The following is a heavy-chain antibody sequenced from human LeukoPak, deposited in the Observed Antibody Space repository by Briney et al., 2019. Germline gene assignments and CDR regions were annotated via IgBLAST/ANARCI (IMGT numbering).Heavy chain of an antibody. CDR1: EYTFTGYY. V-gene: IGHV1-2*06. J-gene: IGHJ4*02. Sequence: ASVKVSCKASEYTFTGYYMHWVRQAPGQGLEWMGRLNPNSGNTEYTQKFLGRVTMTRDTSISTAYMELSGLTSDDTAIYYCARQRGLGYFDYWGQGVLVTVSS. CDR2: LNPNSGNT. D-gene: IGHD2-15*01. CDR3: ARQRGLGYFDY.